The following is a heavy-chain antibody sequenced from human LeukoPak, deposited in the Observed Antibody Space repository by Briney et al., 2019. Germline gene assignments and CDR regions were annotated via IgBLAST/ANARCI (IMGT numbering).Heavy chain of an antibody. D-gene: IGHD3-22*01. Sequence: SVKVSCKASGGTFSSYAISWVRQAPGQGLEWMGGIIPIFGTANYAQKFQGRVTITADESTSTAYMELSSLRSEDTAVYYCARAITMISNWFDPWGQGTLVTVSS. CDR3: ARAITMISNWFDP. CDR1: GGTFSSYA. CDR2: IIPIFGTA. V-gene: IGHV1-69*13. J-gene: IGHJ5*02.